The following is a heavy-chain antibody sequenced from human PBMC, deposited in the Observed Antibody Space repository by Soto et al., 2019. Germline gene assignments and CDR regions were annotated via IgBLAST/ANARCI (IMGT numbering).Heavy chain of an antibody. CDR3: ARGGGGKILDI. J-gene: IGHJ3*02. CDR1: GGTFSSYA. V-gene: IGHV1-18*01. Sequence: GASVKVSCTASGGTFSSYAISWVRQAPGQGLEWMGWISAYNGNTNYAQKLRGRVTMTTDTSTSTAYMELRSLRSDDTAVYYCARGGGGKILDIWGQGTMVTVSS. D-gene: IGHD2-15*01. CDR2: ISAYNGNT.